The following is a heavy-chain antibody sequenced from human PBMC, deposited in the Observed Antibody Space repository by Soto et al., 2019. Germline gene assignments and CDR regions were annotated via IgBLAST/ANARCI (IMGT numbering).Heavy chain of an antibody. Sequence: QVQLQQSGPRLVKPSETLSLTCTVSSGPDRSHNWGWIRQPPGRGLEGIGYVYYPGDTAYNPSLRGRVTISSHKSPNDISLTLNSVTAADTAVYYCVRQGIDYLHGLVDVWGQGTTVSVSS. V-gene: IGHV4-59*08. D-gene: IGHD4-17*01. CDR2: VYYPGDT. J-gene: IGHJ6*02. CDR3: VRQGIDYLHGLVDV. CDR1: SGPDRSHN.